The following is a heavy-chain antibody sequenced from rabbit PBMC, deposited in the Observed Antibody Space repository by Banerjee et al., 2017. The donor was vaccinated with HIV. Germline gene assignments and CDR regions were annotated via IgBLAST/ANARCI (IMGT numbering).Heavy chain of an antibody. Sequence: QSLEESGGDLVKPGASLTLTCTASGFTFSNNYWMSWVRQAPGKGLEWIGHIDSAGNSGRIHYASWARGRFTISKTSSTTVTLQMTSLTAADTATYFCMREDDGGPNLWGQGTLVTVS. J-gene: IGHJ4*01. CDR3: MREDDGGPNL. CDR1: GFTFSNNYW. V-gene: IGHV1S40*01. D-gene: IGHD3-1*01. CDR2: IDSAGNSGRI.